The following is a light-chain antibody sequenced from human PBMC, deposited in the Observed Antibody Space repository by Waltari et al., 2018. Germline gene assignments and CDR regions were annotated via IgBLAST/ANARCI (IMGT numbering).Light chain of an antibody. V-gene: IGLV2-14*03. CDR2: DVS. CDR1: SSDVGASDY. J-gene: IGLJ2*01. Sequence: QSALTQPASVSGSPGQSITISCTGTSSDVGASDYVPWYQQYPGKAPNLMIYDVSKRPSGVSNRFSGSKSGNTASLTISGLQAEDEADYYCRSYTTSSLGVFGGGTKLTVL. CDR3: RSYTTSSLGV.